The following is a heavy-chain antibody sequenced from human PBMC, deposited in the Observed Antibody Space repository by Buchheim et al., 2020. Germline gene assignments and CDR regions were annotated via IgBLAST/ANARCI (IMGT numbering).Heavy chain of an antibody. CDR1: GGSFSGYY. D-gene: IGHD2-2*01. CDR3: ARGAAIVVVPAAAKRYGGYYYMDV. CDR2: INHSGST. Sequence: QVQLQQWGAGLLKPSETLSLTCAVYGGSFSGYYWSWIRQPPGKGLEWIGEINHSGSTNYNPSLKSRVTISVDTSKNQFSLKLSSVTAADTAVYYCARGAAIVVVPAAAKRYGGYYYMDVWGKGTT. V-gene: IGHV4-34*01. J-gene: IGHJ6*03.